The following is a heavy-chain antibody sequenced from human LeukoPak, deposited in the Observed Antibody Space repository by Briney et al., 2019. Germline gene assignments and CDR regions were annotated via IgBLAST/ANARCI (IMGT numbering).Heavy chain of an antibody. J-gene: IGHJ4*02. CDR2: INWNGGST. Sequence: GGSLTLSCAASGFTFDDSVMNWLRQAPGNGLEWFSRINWNGGSTGYADSVKGRFTISRDNAKNSLYLQMNSLRAEDTALYYCATGRRGRQQLVVGYFDYWGQGTLVTVSS. CDR3: ATGRRGRQQLVVGYFDY. CDR1: GFTFDDSV. V-gene: IGHV3-20*04. D-gene: IGHD6-13*01.